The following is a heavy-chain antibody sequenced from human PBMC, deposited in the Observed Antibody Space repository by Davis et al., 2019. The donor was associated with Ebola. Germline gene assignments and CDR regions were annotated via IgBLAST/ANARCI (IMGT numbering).Heavy chain of an antibody. J-gene: IGHJ3*02. CDR2: IIPILGIA. CDR3: ARDVDRRGYAGDAFDI. CDR1: GYTFTSYA. D-gene: IGHD5-12*01. Sequence: SVKVSCKASGYTFTSYAMNWVRQAPGQGLEWMGRIIPILGIANYAQKFQGRVTITADKSTSTAYMELSSLRSEDTAVYYCARDVDRRGYAGDAFDIWGQGTMVTVSS. V-gene: IGHV1-69*04.